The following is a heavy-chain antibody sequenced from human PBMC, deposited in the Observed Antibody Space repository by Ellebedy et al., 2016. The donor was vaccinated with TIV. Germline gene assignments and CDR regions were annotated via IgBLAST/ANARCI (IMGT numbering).Heavy chain of an antibody. V-gene: IGHV4-39*01. CDR1: AGTISTYY. D-gene: IGHD6-19*01. J-gene: IGHJ4*02. CDR3: ASLGIPEGGWVPWDY. CDR2: IHDSGST. Sequence: SETLSLXXTVSAGTISTYYWRWIRQTPGNGLEWIGNIHDSGSTYYNPSLQGRVTISVDTSENQFSLKVTSVTAADTAVYYCASLGIPEGGWVPWDYWGQGTLVTVSS.